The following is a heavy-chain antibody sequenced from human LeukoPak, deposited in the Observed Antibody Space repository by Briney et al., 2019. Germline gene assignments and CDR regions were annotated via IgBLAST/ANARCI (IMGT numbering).Heavy chain of an antibody. CDR3: ARGGSPYYYGSGSYYNVKWFDP. CDR2: INPNSGGT. V-gene: IGHV1-2*04. Sequence: ASVKVSCKASGYTFTGYYMHWVRQAPGQGLEWMGWINPNSGGTNYAQKFQGWVTMTRDTSISTAYMELSRLRSDDTAVYYCARGGSPYYYGSGSYYNVKWFDPWGQGTLVTVSS. J-gene: IGHJ5*02. CDR1: GYTFTGYY. D-gene: IGHD3-10*01.